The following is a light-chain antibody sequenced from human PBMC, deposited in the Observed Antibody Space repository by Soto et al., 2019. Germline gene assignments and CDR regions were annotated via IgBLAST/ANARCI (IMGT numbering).Light chain of an antibody. CDR3: QQYNTGPPWT. Sequence: VMTQSPATLSVSPGERATLSCRASQSVSSNVAWYQLKPGQAPRLVIYAASTRSTDIPATFSGSGSGTEFTLTISSLQSEDFAVYYCQQYNTGPPWTFGQGTRVEIK. CDR2: AAS. V-gene: IGKV3-15*01. CDR1: QSVSSN. J-gene: IGKJ1*01.